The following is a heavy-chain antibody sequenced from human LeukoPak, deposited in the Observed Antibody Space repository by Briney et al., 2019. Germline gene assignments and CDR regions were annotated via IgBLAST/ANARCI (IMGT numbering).Heavy chain of an antibody. J-gene: IGHJ4*02. V-gene: IGHV3-23*01. D-gene: IGHD1-26*01. CDR3: AKPAEWELLHYFDY. CDR1: GFTFSSSS. CDR2: ISGSGGST. Sequence: GGSLRLSCAASGFTFSSSSLNWVRQAPGKGLEWVSAISGSGGSTYYADSVKGRFTISRDNSKNTLYLQMNSLRAEDTAVYYCAKPAEWELLHYFDYWGQGTLVTVSS.